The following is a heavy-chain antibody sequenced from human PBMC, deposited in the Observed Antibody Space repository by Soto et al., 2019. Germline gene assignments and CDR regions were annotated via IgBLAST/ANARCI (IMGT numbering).Heavy chain of an antibody. D-gene: IGHD6-6*01. J-gene: IGHJ4*02. V-gene: IGHV3-23*01. CDR3: AKLLIAARPDFDY. CDR1: GLTFCSYA. CDR2: ISGSGGST. Sequence: PVGSLRLSCAASGLTFCSYAMSWVRQAPGKGLEWISAISGSGGSTYYADSVKGRFTISRDNSKNTLYLQMNSLRAEDTAVYYCAKLLIAARPDFDYWGQGTLVTVSS.